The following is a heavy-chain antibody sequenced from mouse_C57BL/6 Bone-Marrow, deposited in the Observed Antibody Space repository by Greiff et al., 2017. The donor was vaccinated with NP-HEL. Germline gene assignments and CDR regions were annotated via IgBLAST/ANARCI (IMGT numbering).Heavy chain of an antibody. CDR1: GYAFTNYL. CDR3: ARGGWLLL. CDR2: LNPGSGGT. V-gene: IGHV1-54*01. Sequence: VQLQQSGAELVRPGTSVKVSCKASGYAFTNYLIEWVKQRPGQGLEWIGVLNPGSGGTNYNEKFKGKATLTADKSSSTAYMQLSSLTSEDSAVYFCARGGWLLLWGQGTTLTVSS. D-gene: IGHD2-3*01. J-gene: IGHJ2*01.